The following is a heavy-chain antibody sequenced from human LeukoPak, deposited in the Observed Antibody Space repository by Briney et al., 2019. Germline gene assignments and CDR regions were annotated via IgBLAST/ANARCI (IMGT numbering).Heavy chain of an antibody. CDR3: ARGGGGWYWDY. J-gene: IGHJ4*02. V-gene: IGHV4-34*01. D-gene: IGHD6-19*01. CDR2: INHSGST. CDR1: GASVSGSPYY. Sequence: PSETLSLTCTVSGASVSGSPYYWSWIRQPPGKGLEWIGEINHSGSTNHNPSLKGRVTISVDTSKNQFSLKLSSVTAADTAVYYCARGGGGWYWDYWGQGTLVTVSS.